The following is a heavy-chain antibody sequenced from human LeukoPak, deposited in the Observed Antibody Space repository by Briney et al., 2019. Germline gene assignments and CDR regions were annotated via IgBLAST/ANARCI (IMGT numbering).Heavy chain of an antibody. Sequence: GGSLRLSCAASGFTFDDYAMHWVRQAPGKGLEWVSGISWNSGSIGYADSVKGRFTISRDNAKNSLYLQMNSLRAEDTALYYCAKGVRIAMVRGAFDIWGQGTMVTVSS. J-gene: IGHJ3*02. D-gene: IGHD3-10*01. CDR2: ISWNSGSI. CDR1: GFTFDDYA. V-gene: IGHV3-9*01. CDR3: AKGVRIAMVRGAFDI.